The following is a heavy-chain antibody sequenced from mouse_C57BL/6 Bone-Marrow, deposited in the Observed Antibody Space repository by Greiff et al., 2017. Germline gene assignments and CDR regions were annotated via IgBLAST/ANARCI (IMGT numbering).Heavy chain of an antibody. Sequence: EVQLVESGPGLAKPSQTLSLTCSVTGYSITSDYWNWIRKFPGNKLEYMGYISYSGSTYYNPSIKSRISITLETSRSQYYLQLNSVTAEDTATYYCARKDGYSAWFAYWGQGTLVTVSA. V-gene: IGHV3-8*01. CDR2: ISYSGST. CDR3: ARKDGYSAWFAY. CDR1: GYSITSDY. J-gene: IGHJ3*01. D-gene: IGHD2-3*01.